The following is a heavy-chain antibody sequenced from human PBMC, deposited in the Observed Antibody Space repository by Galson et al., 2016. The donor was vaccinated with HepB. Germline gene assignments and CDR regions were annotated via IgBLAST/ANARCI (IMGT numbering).Heavy chain of an antibody. D-gene: IGHD3-22*01. Sequence: SLRLSCAASGFTFDNYAMHWVRQAPGKGLEWVSGISCNSGAIDYADSVRGRFTISRDNAKNSMYLQMNSLRAEDTAFYDCARIYDNSAYYYFDYWGQGALVTVSS. CDR2: ISCNSGAI. V-gene: IGHV3-9*01. CDR1: GFTFDNYA. J-gene: IGHJ4*02. CDR3: ARIYDNSAYYYFDY.